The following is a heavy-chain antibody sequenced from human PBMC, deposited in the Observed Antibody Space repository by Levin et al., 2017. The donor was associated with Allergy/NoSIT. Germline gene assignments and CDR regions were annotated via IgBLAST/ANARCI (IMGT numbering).Heavy chain of an antibody. J-gene: IGHJ5*02. Sequence: PSETLSLTCAVDGGSFSDYYWTWIRQPPGKGPEWIGEINHSGSANYNPSLKSRVTISVDKSKKHFSLRLTTVTAADTAVYYCAACSLAATAAGRPLDPWGQGTLVTVSS. CDR2: INHSGSA. CDR1: GGSFSDYY. D-gene: IGHD6-13*01. V-gene: IGHV4-34*01. CDR3: AACSLAATAAGRPLDP.